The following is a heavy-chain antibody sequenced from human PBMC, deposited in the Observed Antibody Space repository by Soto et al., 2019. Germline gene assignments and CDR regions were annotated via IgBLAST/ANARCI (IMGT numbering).Heavy chain of an antibody. Sequence: QVQLQESGPGLVKPSQTLSLTCTVSGGSISSGGYYWSWIRQHPGKGLEWIGYIYYTGSTYYNPSLKRRVTLXVXTXXNQFSLKLSSVTAADTAVYYCATLYMVRGVRTFDYWGQGTLVTVSS. CDR3: ATLYMVRGVRTFDY. D-gene: IGHD3-10*01. CDR2: IYYTGST. J-gene: IGHJ4*02. CDR1: GGSISSGGYY. V-gene: IGHV4-31*03.